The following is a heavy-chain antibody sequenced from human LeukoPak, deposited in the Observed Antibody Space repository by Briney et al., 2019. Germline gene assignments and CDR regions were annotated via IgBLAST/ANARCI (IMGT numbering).Heavy chain of an antibody. CDR3: ARIRGSTLPISYMDV. J-gene: IGHJ6*03. Sequence: GGSLRPSCTASGFRFGGYSIHWVRRAPGKGLEWLSYISVSGTIHADSVMGRVTVSRDNAKNSLYLQMNSLRAEDTAVYYCARIRGSTLPISYMDVWGKGTTVTVSS. V-gene: IGHV3-48*04. CDR1: GFRFGGYS. D-gene: IGHD6-13*01. CDR2: ISVSGT.